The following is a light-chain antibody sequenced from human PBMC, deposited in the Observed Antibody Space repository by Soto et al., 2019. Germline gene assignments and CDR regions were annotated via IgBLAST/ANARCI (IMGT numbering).Light chain of an antibody. CDR2: DDN. Sequence: QSVLTQPPSVSAAPGQKVTISCSGSSSNIGGNSVSWYQQLPGTAPKLLIYDDNKRPSGIPDRFSGSKSGTSATLGITGFQTGDEADYYCGSWDSSLSDYVVGPGTKVTVL. CDR3: GSWDSSLSDYV. CDR1: SSNIGGNS. J-gene: IGLJ1*01. V-gene: IGLV1-51*01.